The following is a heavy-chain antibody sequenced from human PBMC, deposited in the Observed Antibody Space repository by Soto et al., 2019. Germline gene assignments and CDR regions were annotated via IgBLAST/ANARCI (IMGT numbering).Heavy chain of an antibody. V-gene: IGHV4-31*03. CDR2: IYYSGST. CDR3: AIITISPNLYYYYGMDV. J-gene: IGHJ6*02. D-gene: IGHD3-3*01. Sequence: NPSETLSLTCTVSGGSISSGGYYWSWIRQHPGKGLEWIGYIYYSGSTYYNPSLKSRVTISVDTSKNQFSLKLSSVTAADTAVYYCAIITISPNLYYYYGMDVWGQGTTVTVSS. CDR1: GGSISSGGYY.